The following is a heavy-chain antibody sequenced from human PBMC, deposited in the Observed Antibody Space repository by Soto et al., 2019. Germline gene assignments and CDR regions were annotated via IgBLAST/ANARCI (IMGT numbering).Heavy chain of an antibody. J-gene: IGHJ4*02. Sequence: DVQLLESGGGLVQPGGSLRLSCAASGFRFSTYDMSWVRQAPGKGLEWVSVMSGSGSGTYYADSVKGRFTISRDNAKNSLSLQMNSLTDEDTAIYYCASEALCGADCYFFEYWGPGTLVTVSS. V-gene: IGHV3-23*01. CDR3: ASEALCGADCYFFEY. CDR2: MSGSGSGT. CDR1: GFRFSTYD. D-gene: IGHD2-21*02.